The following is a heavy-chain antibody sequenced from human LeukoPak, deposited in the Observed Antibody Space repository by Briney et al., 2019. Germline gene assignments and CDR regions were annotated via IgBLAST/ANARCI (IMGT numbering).Heavy chain of an antibody. CDR1: GGSISSSSYY. CDR2: IYYSGST. J-gene: IGHJ4*02. Sequence: PSETLSLTCTVSGGSISSSSYYSGWIRQPPGKGLEWIGSIYYSGSTYYNPSLKSRVTISVDTSKNQFSLKLSSVTAADTAVYYCARHTPFTVSGDYWGQGTLVTVSS. V-gene: IGHV4-39*01. D-gene: IGHD5/OR15-5a*01. CDR3: ARHTPFTVSGDY.